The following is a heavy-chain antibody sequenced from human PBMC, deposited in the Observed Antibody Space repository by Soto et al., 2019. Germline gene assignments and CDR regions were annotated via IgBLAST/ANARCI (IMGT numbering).Heavy chain of an antibody. CDR2: ISSNGGST. J-gene: IGHJ4*02. D-gene: IGHD3-22*01. CDR3: GKGLVWLLGYYFDY. CDR1: GFTFSSYA. V-gene: IGHV3-64D*08. Sequence: GGSLRLSCSASGFTFSSYAMHWVRQAPGKGLEYVSAISSNGGSTYYADSVKGRFTISRDNSKNTLYLQMSSPRAEDTAVYYCGKGLVWLLGYYFDYWGQRTLVTVSS.